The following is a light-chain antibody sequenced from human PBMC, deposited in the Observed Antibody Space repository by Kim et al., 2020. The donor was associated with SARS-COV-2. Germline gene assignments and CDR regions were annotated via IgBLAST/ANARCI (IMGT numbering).Light chain of an antibody. CDR1: ESVRSN. J-gene: IGKJ5*01. CDR2: DAS. V-gene: IGKV3D-15*01. Sequence: ETVMTQSPDTLSVSPGERATLSCRASESVRSNLAWYQQKPGQAPRLLIYDASIRATGIPARFSGSGSGTEFTLTISSLQSEDFAVYYCQQYNNWPPVTFGQGTRLEIK. CDR3: QQYNNWPPVT.